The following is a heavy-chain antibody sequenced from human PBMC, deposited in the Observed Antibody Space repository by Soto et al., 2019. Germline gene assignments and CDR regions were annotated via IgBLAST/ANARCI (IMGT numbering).Heavy chain of an antibody. J-gene: IGHJ4*02. D-gene: IGHD2-8*01. Sequence: GGSLRLSCVASGFTFSDYYMSWIRQAPGKGLEWVSYISSSSSYTNYADSVKGRFTISRDNAKNSLYLQMNSLRAEDTAVYYCARVAGLNVLMVYARDYFDYWGQGTLVTVSS. CDR1: GFTFSDYY. CDR3: ARVAGLNVLMVYARDYFDY. V-gene: IGHV3-11*06. CDR2: ISSSSSYT.